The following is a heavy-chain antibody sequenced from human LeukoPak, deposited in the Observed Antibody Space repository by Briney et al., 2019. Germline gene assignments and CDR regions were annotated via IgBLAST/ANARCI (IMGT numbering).Heavy chain of an antibody. V-gene: IGHV3-30*18. J-gene: IGHJ4*02. CDR3: AKDQVSGDMDGYKYHFCY. CDR1: GFTFIIYG. CDR2: ISYDGSKQ. D-gene: IGHD5-24*01. Sequence: GGSLLLSCAASGFTFIIYGLHWVRPAPGKGLEWVAAISYDGSKQYNADSGKGRFTISSDNYNNTLYLQMNSLRAEDTAVYYCAKDQVSGDMDGYKYHFCYRGQGTPVTV.